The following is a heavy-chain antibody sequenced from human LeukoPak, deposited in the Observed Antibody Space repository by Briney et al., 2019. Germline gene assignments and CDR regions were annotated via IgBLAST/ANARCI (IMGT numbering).Heavy chain of an antibody. V-gene: IGHV3-7*01. Sequence: GESLKISCVASGFTFNGYWMNWVCQAPGKGLEWVANIKQDGSEKYYVDSVKGRFTISRDNAKNSLYLQMNSLRAEDTAVYYCAKPITISGATDAFDIWGQGTMVTVSS. D-gene: IGHD3-3*01. CDR1: GFTFNGYW. CDR2: IKQDGSEK. CDR3: AKPITISGATDAFDI. J-gene: IGHJ3*02.